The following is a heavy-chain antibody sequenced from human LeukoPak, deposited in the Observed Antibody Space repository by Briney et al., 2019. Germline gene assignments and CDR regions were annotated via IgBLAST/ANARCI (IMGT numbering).Heavy chain of an antibody. CDR2: IYNGGRT. Sequence: SETLSLTCTVSGSSITSYYWSWIRQPAGKGLEWIGRIYNGGRTDYNPSLKSRPTMSVDTSKNQFSLKLNSVTAADTAVYYCARGQEWFDPWGQGTLVTVSS. CDR3: ARGQEWFDP. V-gene: IGHV4-4*07. CDR1: GSSITSYY. J-gene: IGHJ5*02.